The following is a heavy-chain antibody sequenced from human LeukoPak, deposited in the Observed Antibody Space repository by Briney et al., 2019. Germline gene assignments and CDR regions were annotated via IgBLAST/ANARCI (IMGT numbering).Heavy chain of an antibody. CDR1: GYTFTSYD. CDR2: INPNSGNT. J-gene: IGHJ6*03. CDR3: ARAIVVVPAALYYMDV. Sequence: ASVKVSCKASGYTFTSYDINWVRQATGQGLEWMGWINPNSGNTGYAQKFQGRVTITRNTSISTAYMELSSLRSDDTAVYYCARAIVVVPAALYYMDVWDKGTTVTVSS. D-gene: IGHD2-2*01. V-gene: IGHV1-8*03.